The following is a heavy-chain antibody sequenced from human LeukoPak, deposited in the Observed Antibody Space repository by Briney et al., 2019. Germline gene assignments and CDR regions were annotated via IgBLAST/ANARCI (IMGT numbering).Heavy chain of an antibody. CDR1: GGTFSSYA. Sequence: ASVKVSCTASGGTFSSYAISWVRQAPGQGLEWMGGIIPIFGTANYAQKFQGRVTITADESTSTAYMELSSLRSEDTAVYYCAREWSTVTTVAVVFWGQGTLVTVSS. CDR3: AREWSTVTTVAVVF. D-gene: IGHD4-17*01. J-gene: IGHJ4*02. CDR2: IIPIFGTA. V-gene: IGHV1-69*13.